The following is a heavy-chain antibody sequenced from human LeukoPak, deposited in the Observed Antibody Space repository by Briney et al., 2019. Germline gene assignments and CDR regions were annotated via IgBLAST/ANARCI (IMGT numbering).Heavy chain of an antibody. D-gene: IGHD3-16*01. CDR2: IKSKTDGCTT. CDR3: TTSLESY. V-gene: IGHV3-15*01. Sequence: RTGGSLRLSCAASGFTFSNAWMSWVRQAPGKGLEWVGRIKSKTDGCTTDYAAPVKGRFTISRDDSKNTLYLQMNSLKTEDTAVYYYTTSLESYWGQGTLVTVSS. CDR1: GFTFSNAW. J-gene: IGHJ4*02.